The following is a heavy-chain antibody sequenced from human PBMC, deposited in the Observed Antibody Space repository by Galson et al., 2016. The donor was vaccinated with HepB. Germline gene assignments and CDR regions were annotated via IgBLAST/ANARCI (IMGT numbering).Heavy chain of an antibody. Sequence: SETLSLTCTVSGDSFRTSTYAWGWIRQPPGRGLEWIGTIHSSANAYYNPSLRSRFTLSVDTPNNQFSLKVVSLTAADTAVYYCARRRPATNPHYFDFWGQGILVTVSS. D-gene: IGHD1-26*01. CDR3: ARRRPATNPHYFDF. J-gene: IGHJ4*02. CDR2: IHSSANA. CDR1: GDSFRTSTYA. V-gene: IGHV4-39*01.